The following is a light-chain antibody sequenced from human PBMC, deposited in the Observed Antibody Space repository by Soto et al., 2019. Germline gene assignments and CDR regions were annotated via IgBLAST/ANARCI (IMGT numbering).Light chain of an antibody. CDR2: TVS. V-gene: IGLV2-14*01. J-gene: IGLJ1*01. Sequence: QSVLTQPASVSGSPGQSITISCTGTSSDVGANIFVSWYQQHPGKVPKLMIYTVSSRPSGVSQRFSGSKSGNTASLTISGLQAEDEADDYCSSFTTDSTYVFGTGTKLTVL. CDR3: SSFTTDSTYV. CDR1: SSDVGANIF.